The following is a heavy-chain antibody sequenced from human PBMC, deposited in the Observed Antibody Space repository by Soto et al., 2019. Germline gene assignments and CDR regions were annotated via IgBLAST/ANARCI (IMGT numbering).Heavy chain of an antibody. Sequence: EVQLVQSGAEVKKPGESLRISCKGSGYSFTSYWITWVRQMPGKGLEWMGRIDPSDSYINYSPSFQDHVTFSADESISTAYLQWRSLTSSYSARYDCATEYSSAGDYSCYWGQGTLVPVYS. J-gene: IGHJ4*02. CDR3: ATEYSSAGDYSCY. CDR1: GYSFTSYW. D-gene: IGHD6-25*01. V-gene: IGHV5-10-1*03. CDR2: IDPSDSYI.